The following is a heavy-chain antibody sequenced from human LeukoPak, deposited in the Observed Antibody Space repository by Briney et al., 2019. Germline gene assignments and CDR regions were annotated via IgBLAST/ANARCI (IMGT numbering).Heavy chain of an antibody. CDR1: GFAFNKYW. Sequence: PGGSLRLSCAASGFAFNKYWVHWVRQVPGKGLVWVSHINSDGSWTSYADSVKGRFTISKDNAKNTVYLQMNSLRAEDTAVYYCVSFYETYWGRGTLVTVSS. V-gene: IGHV3-74*01. CDR2: INSDGSWT. CDR3: VSFYETY. J-gene: IGHJ4*02. D-gene: IGHD2/OR15-2a*01.